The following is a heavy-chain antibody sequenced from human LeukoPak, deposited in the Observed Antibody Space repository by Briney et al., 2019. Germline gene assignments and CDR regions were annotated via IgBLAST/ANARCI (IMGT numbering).Heavy chain of an antibody. V-gene: IGHV3-11*05. CDR2: ISSSSSYT. J-gene: IGHJ4*02. Sequence: GGSLRLSCAASGFTFSDYYMSWIRQAPGKGLERVSYISSSSSYTNYADSVKGRFTISRDNAKNSLYLQMNSLRAEDTAVYYCARDMFSGSYPYYFDYWGQGTLVTVSS. D-gene: IGHD1-26*01. CDR3: ARDMFSGSYPYYFDY. CDR1: GFTFSDYY.